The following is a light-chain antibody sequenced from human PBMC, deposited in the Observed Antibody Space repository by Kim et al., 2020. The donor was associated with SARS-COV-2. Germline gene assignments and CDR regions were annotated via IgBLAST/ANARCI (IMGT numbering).Light chain of an antibody. CDR3: SSYTSSVTYV. CDR2: DVS. CDR1: SSAVGGYNV. V-gene: IGLV2-14*03. J-gene: IGLJ1*01. Sequence: GQSITISCPGSSSAVGGYNVVSWYQQHPGKAPKLIIYDVSKRPSGVSNRFSGSKSGNTASLTVSGLQAEDESDYYCSSYTSSVTYVFGTGTKVTVL.